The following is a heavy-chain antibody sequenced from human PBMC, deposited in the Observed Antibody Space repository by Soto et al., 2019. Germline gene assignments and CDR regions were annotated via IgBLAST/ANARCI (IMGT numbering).Heavy chain of an antibody. CDR1: GDDVSSNSVA. V-gene: IGHV6-1*01. J-gene: IGHJ6*02. D-gene: IGHD2-15*01. CDR3: ARSEEDSDYYYYVMAV. Sequence: SQTLSLTCVISGDDVSSNSVAWNWVRQSPSRGLEWLGRTYYRSRWYSDYALSVRSRIVINSDTSKNQFSLQLNSVTPDDTAVYFCARSEEDSDYYYYVMAVWGQGTTVTVYS. CDR2: TYYRSRWYS.